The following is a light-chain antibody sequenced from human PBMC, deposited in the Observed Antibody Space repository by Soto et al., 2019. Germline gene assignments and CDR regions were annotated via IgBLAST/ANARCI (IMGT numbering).Light chain of an antibody. V-gene: IGLV2-23*01. CDR2: EGS. CDR1: SSDVGSYNL. CDR3: CSYAGSSTWV. Sequence: QSVLTQPASVSGSPVQSITISFTGTSSDVGSYNLVSWYQQHPGKAPKLMIYEGSKRPSGVSNRFSGSKSGNTASLTIAGFQAEDEADYYCCSYAGSSTWVFGGGTQLTVL. J-gene: IGLJ3*02.